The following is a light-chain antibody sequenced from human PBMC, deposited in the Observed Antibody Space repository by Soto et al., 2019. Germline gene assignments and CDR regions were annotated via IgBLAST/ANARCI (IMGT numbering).Light chain of an antibody. V-gene: IGLV2-8*01. Sequence: QSALTQPPSASGSPGQSVTISCTGTSSDVGGYDFVSWYQQHPGKAPKLMIHEVSKRPSGVPDRFSGSKSGNTASLTVSGLQAEDEADYYCSSYARSNNYVFGTGTQLTVL. CDR1: SSDVGGYDF. CDR3: SSYARSNNYV. J-gene: IGLJ1*01. CDR2: EVS.